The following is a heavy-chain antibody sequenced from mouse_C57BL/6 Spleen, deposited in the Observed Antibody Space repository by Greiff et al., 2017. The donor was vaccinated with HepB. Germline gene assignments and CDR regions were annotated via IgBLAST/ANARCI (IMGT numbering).Heavy chain of an antibody. V-gene: IGHV1-82*01. J-gene: IGHJ2*01. CDR3: AREGFIPYFDY. Sequence: QVQLQQSGPELVKPGASVKISCKASGYAFSSSWMNWVKQRPGKGLEWIGRIYPGDGDTNYNGKFKGKATLTADKSSSTAYMQLSSLTSEDSAVYFCAREGFIPYFDYWGQGTTLTVSS. D-gene: IGHD1-1*01. CDR2: IYPGDGDT. CDR1: GYAFSSSW.